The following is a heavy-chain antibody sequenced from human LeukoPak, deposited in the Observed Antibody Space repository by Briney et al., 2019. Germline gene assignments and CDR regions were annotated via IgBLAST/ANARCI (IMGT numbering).Heavy chain of an antibody. V-gene: IGHV4-59*08. CDR3: ARHSPVPTI. J-gene: IGHJ4*02. CDR1: GDSINNYY. D-gene: IGHD5-12*01. CDR2: FYYSGST. Sequence: SETLSLTCIVSGDSINNYYWIWIRQPPGKGLEGIGYFYYSGSTHYKPYLESRVTISVDTSKNQFSLKLSSVKAADTAVYYCARHSPVPTIWGQGTLVTVSS.